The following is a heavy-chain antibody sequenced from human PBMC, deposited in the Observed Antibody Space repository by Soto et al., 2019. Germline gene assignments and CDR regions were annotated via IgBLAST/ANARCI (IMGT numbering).Heavy chain of an antibody. J-gene: IGHJ5*01. V-gene: IGHV5-51*01. CDR1: GYTFTYYW. CDR2: TYPFDSDT. CDR3: GRHDGGATTGRDS. D-gene: IGHD1-26*01. Sequence: GESLKISCEGSGYTFTYYWIGWVRQMPGKGLEWMGVTYPFDSDTRYSPSFQGRVTISAVQSTNTAYLELSRLQASDTAIYYCGRHDGGATTGRDSWGQGTLVTVSS.